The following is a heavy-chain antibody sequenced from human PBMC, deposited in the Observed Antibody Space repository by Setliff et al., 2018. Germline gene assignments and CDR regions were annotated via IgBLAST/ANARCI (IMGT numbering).Heavy chain of an antibody. CDR1: GFTFSSYE. Sequence: GGSLRLSCAASGFTFSSYEMNWVRQAPGKGLEWVSYISSSGSTIYYADSVKGRFTISRDNAKNSLYLQMNSLRAEDTAIYYCATTRVWIPVLDSCGQGTLVTVSS. D-gene: IGHD5-18*01. V-gene: IGHV3-48*03. CDR2: ISSSGSTI. J-gene: IGHJ4*02. CDR3: ATTRVWIPVLDS.